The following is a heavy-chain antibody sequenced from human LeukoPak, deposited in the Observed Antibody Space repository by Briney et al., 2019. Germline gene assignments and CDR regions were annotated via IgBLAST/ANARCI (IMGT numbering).Heavy chain of an antibody. D-gene: IGHD7-27*01. CDR2: IDQDGSEI. V-gene: IGHV3-7*04. CDR3: ARDRLGKPGLDI. CDR1: GFTFSSHW. Sequence: PGGSLRLSCAASGFTFSSHWMMWVRLAPGKGLEWVASIDQDGSEIHYVDSVKGRFTISRDNAMNSLFLQMNSLRADDTAVYFRARDRLGKPGLDIWGQGTLVTVSS. J-gene: IGHJ3*02.